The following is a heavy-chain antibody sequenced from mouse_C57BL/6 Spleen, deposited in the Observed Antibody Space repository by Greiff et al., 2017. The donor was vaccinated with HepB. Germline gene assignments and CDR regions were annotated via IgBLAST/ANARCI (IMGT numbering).Heavy chain of an antibody. Sequence: QVQLKQPGAELVKPGASVKLSCKASGYTFTSYWMHWVKQRPGRGLEWIGRIDPNSGGTKYNEKFKSKATLTVDKPSSTAYMQLSSLTSEDSAVYYCARPPITTVVARGYYYAMDYWGQGTSVTVSS. CDR3: ARPPITTVVARGYYYAMDY. J-gene: IGHJ4*01. CDR1: GYTFTSYW. CDR2: IDPNSGGT. V-gene: IGHV1-72*01. D-gene: IGHD1-1*01.